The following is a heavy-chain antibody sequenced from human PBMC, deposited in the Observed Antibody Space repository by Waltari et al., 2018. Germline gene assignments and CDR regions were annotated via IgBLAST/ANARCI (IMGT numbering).Heavy chain of an antibody. CDR1: GGSISSSSYY. CDR3: ARNYYDSSGYYSPLDY. D-gene: IGHD3-22*01. Sequence: QLQLQESGPGLVKPSETLSLTCTVSGGSISSSSYYWGWIRQPPGKGLVWIGSIYYSGSTYDHPSLKSRVTISVDTSKTQFSLKRISVTAADTAVYYCARNYYDSSGYYSPLDYWGQGTLVTVSS. CDR2: IYYSGST. V-gene: IGHV4-39*01. J-gene: IGHJ4*02.